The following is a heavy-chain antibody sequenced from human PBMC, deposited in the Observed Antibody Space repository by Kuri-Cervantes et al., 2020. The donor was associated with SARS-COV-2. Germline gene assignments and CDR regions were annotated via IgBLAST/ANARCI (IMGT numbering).Heavy chain of an antibody. CDR1: GFTFSSYS. CDR3: ARGRGEDIVVVVAASAYDY. D-gene: IGHD2-15*01. CDR2: ISSSSSYI. J-gene: IGHJ4*02. Sequence: GESLKISCAASGFTFSSYSMNWVRQAPGKGLEWVSSISSSSSYIYYADSVKGRSTISRDNAKNSLYLQMNSLRAEDTAVYYCARGRGEDIVVVVAASAYDYWGQGTLVTVSS. V-gene: IGHV3-21*01.